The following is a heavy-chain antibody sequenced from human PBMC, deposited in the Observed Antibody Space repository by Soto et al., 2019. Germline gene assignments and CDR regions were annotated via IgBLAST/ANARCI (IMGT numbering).Heavy chain of an antibody. V-gene: IGHV1-18*01. Sequence: ASVKVSCKASGYTFNTYGINWVRQAPGQGLEWMGWISAYNGNTNYAEKVRGRVTMTTDTSTSTAYMELRSLRSDDTAVYYCAREALYSSGWYYSDYWGKGTPVTVS. CDR1: GYTFNTYG. J-gene: IGHJ4*02. CDR3: AREALYSSGWYYSDY. CDR2: ISAYNGNT. D-gene: IGHD6-13*01.